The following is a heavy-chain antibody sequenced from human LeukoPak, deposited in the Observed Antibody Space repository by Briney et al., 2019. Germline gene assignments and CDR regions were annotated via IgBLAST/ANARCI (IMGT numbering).Heavy chain of an antibody. CDR2: ISGSGSIT. V-gene: IGHV3-23*01. CDR3: AKGNGDSFDY. D-gene: IGHD2-8*01. J-gene: IGHJ4*02. CDR1: GFTFSTYA. Sequence: GRSLRLSCAASGFTFSTYAMDWVRQAPGKGLEWVSAISGSGSITYYADSVKGRFTISRDNSRNTLYLQMNSLRVEDTAVYYCAKGNGDSFDYWGQGTLVTVSS.